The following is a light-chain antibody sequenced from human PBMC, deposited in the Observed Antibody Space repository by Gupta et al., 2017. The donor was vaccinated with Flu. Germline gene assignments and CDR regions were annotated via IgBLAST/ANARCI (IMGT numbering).Light chain of an antibody. Sequence: ATLSVSPGERATLSCRASQSVSSNLAWYQQKPGQAPRLLIYGASTRATGIPARFSGSGSGSEFTLTISSLQSEDFAVYYCQQYNNWPPWTFGQGTKVEIK. CDR3: QQYNNWPPWT. CDR1: QSVSSN. CDR2: GAS. J-gene: IGKJ1*01. V-gene: IGKV3-15*01.